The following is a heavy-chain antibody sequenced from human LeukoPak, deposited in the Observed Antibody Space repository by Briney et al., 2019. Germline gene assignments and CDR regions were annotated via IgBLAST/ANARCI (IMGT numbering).Heavy chain of an antibody. D-gene: IGHD3-22*01. CDR3: ASHNYYDSSGYYPLLFDY. J-gene: IGHJ4*02. CDR1: GGSISSYY. Sequence: PSETLSLTCTVSGGSISSYYWSWIRQPPGKGLEWIAYIYYSGSTNYNPSLKSRVTISVDTSKNQFSLKLSSVTAADTAVYYCASHNYYDSSGYYPLLFDYWGQGTLVTVSS. CDR2: IYYSGST. V-gene: IGHV4-59*01.